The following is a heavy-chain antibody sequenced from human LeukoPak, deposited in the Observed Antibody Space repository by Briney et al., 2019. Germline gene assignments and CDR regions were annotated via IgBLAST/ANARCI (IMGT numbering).Heavy chain of an antibody. D-gene: IGHD1-26*01. Sequence: GGSLRLSCAASGFTFSSYSMNWVRQAPGKGLEWVSIIYSGGSTEYTNSVKGRFTISRDNSKNMVYLQMNSLRAEDTAVYYCARGNSGSWNYKRGFDYWGQGTLVTVSS. CDR2: IYSGGST. CDR1: GFTFSSYS. V-gene: IGHV3-53*01. CDR3: ARGNSGSWNYKRGFDY. J-gene: IGHJ4*02.